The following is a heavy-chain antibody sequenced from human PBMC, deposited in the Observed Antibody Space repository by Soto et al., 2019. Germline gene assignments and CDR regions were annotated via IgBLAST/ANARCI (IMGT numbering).Heavy chain of an antibody. CDR3: ARGRGYSGDDHYYYFDMDV. J-gene: IGHJ6*02. CDR2: SIPIFGTA. V-gene: IGHV1-69*13. D-gene: IGHD5-12*01. Sequence: SVKVSCKASGGTFNNYPITWVRQAPGAGLEWMGGSIPIFGTANYAQKFQGRVTISVDESTSTAYMELSSRRSEDTAVYYCARGRGYSGDDHYYYFDMDVWGQGTTVTFSS. CDR1: GGTFNNYP.